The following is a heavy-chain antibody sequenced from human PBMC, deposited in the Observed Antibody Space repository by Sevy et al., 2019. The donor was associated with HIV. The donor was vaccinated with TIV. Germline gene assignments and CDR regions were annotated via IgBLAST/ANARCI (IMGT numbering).Heavy chain of an antibody. CDR1: GFTFSNYA. V-gene: IGHV3-30*18. J-gene: IGHJ4*02. Sequence: GGSLRLSCSASGFTFSNYAMHWVRQAPGKGLEWVGSILYDGSNKYYADSVKGRFTISRDNGNNTLYLQMNSLGAEDTAVYYCAKDYRVLLITTIDYWGQGTLVTVSS. CDR2: ILYDGSNK. CDR3: AKDYRVLLITTIDY. D-gene: IGHD3-22*01.